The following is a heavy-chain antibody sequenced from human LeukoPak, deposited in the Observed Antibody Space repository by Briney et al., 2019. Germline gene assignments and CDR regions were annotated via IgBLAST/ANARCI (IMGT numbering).Heavy chain of an antibody. D-gene: IGHD6-6*01. CDR3: AKGERGSSYALYYFDY. Sequence: PGGSLRLSCAASGFTFSSYAMHWVRQAPGKGLEWVAVISYDGSNKYYADSVKGRFTISRDNSKNTLYLQMNSLRAEDTAVYYCAKGERGSSYALYYFDYWGQGTLVTVSS. CDR1: GFTFSSYA. V-gene: IGHV3-30-3*01. CDR2: ISYDGSNK. J-gene: IGHJ4*02.